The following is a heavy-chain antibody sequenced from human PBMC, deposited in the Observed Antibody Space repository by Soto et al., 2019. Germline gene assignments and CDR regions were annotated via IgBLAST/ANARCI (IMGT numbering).Heavy chain of an antibody. CDR3: ASPRGYCTNGVCYTRSYRALDY. J-gene: IGHJ4*02. CDR1: GGTFSSYA. D-gene: IGHD2-8*01. Sequence: SVTVSCKASGGTFSSYAIGWVRQAPGQGLEWMGGIIPIFGTANYAQKFQGRVTITADESTSTAYMELSSLRSEDTAVYYCASPRGYCTNGVCYTRSYRALDYWGQGTLVTVSS. CDR2: IIPIFGTA. V-gene: IGHV1-69*13.